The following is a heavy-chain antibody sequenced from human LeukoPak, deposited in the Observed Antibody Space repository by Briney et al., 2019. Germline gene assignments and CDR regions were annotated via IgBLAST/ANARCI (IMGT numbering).Heavy chain of an antibody. D-gene: IGHD6-19*01. V-gene: IGHV3-49*03. Sequence: GGSLRLSCSASGFTFADFTMSWFRQSPGQGLEWVGFIRSKIFGGAPEHAASVAARFTISRDDSTSIAYLQMNSLQVEDTAVYYCARGSGRYVMVDRWGQGTLVTVSS. J-gene: IGHJ4*02. CDR1: GFTFADFT. CDR3: ARGSGRYVMVDR. CDR2: IRSKIFGGAP.